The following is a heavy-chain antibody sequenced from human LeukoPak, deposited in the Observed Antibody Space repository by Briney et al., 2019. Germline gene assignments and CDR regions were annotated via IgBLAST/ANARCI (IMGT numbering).Heavy chain of an antibody. D-gene: IGHD3-22*01. V-gene: IGHV4-39*01. Sequence: PSETLSLTCTVCGGSISSSSYYWDWIRQPPGKRLEWIGSIYYSGSTYYNPSLKSRVTISVDTSKNQFSLKLSSVTAADTAVYYCARLRNYSDSSGYYSFRYFDYWGQGTLVTVSS. J-gene: IGHJ4*02. CDR1: GGSISSSSYY. CDR3: ARLRNYSDSSGYYSFRYFDY. CDR2: IYYSGST.